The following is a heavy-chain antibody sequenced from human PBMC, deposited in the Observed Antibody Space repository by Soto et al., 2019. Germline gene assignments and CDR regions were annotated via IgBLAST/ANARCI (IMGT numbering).Heavy chain of an antibody. V-gene: IGHV3-30-3*01. CDR2: ILSDGNNK. CDR3: SSEDY. CDR1: GFTFSSYA. J-gene: IGHJ4*02. Sequence: QLHLVESGGGVVQPGRSLRLSCAASGFTFSSYAMHWFRQAPGKGLEWVAFILSDGNNKYYADSVKGRFTISRDNSKNTLYLEMNSLRPEDTAVYYCSSEDYWGQGTLVTVSS.